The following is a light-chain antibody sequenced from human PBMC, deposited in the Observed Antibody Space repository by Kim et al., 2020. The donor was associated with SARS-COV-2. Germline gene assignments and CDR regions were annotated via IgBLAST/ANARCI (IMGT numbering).Light chain of an antibody. Sequence: DIVLTQSPATLSLSPGERATLSCRASQSVSPYLAWYQQKPGQAPRLLIYDASKGTTGIPARFSDSGTGTDFTHTISSLEPDDFAIYYGQRCKNWRTFGGGTKVDIK. CDR2: DAS. CDR3: QRCKNWRT. V-gene: IGKV3-11*01. CDR1: QSVSPY. J-gene: IGKJ4*01.